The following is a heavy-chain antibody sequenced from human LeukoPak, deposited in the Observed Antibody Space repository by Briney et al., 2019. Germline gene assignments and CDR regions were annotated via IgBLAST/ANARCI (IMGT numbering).Heavy chain of an antibody. J-gene: IGHJ4*02. CDR3: AREAAAAGENYFDY. V-gene: IGHV1-2*02. D-gene: IGHD6-13*01. Sequence: AASVKVSCKASGYSFTDYYMHWVRQAPGQGLEWMGWINPKSGGTNYAQKFQGRVTMTRDTSISTAYMELSRLRSDDTAVYYCAREAAAAGENYFDYWGQGTLVTVSS. CDR2: INPKSGGT. CDR1: GYSFTDYY.